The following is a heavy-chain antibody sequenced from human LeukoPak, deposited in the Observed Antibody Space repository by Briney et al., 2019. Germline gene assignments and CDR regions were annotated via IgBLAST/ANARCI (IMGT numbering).Heavy chain of an antibody. J-gene: IGHJ3*01. CDR3: ARAYYHDSGGPVPGF. CDR2: ISSSGGSI. V-gene: IGHV3-48*03. D-gene: IGHD3-22*01. Sequence: PGGSLRLSCAASGFTFSSYEMNWVRQAPGKGLEWVSYISSSGGSIYYADSVKGRFTISRDNARNSLYLQMNSLRAEDTAVYYCARAYYHDSGGPVPGFWGQGTMVTVSS. CDR1: GFTFSSYE.